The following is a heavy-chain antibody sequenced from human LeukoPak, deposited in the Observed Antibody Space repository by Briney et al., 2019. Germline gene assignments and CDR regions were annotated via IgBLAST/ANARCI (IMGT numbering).Heavy chain of an antibody. CDR3: AKGSGSYGGAYFDY. V-gene: IGHV3-20*04. CDR1: GFTFDDYG. Sequence: GGSLRLSCAASGFTFDDYGMSWVRQAPGKGLEWVSGINWNGGSTGYADSVKGRFTISRDNSKNSLYLQMNSLRTEDTALYYCAKGSGSYGGAYFDYWGQGTLVTVSS. J-gene: IGHJ4*02. D-gene: IGHD1-26*01. CDR2: INWNGGST.